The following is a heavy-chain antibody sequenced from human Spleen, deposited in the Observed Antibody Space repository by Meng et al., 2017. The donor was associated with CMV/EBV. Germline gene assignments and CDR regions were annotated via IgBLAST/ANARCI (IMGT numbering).Heavy chain of an antibody. D-gene: IGHD2-2*01. CDR2: ISAYNGNR. CDR1: GYTFTRYR. J-gene: IGHJ6*02. CDR3: ARGRQHCTSTSCYGFGIRDRYYYYGMDV. Sequence: ASVKVSCKASGYTFTRYRFSWVRQAPGQGLEWMGCISAYNGNRNYAEKFQDRVTMSTDTSTSTVYMELRSLRSDDTAVYYCARGRQHCTSTSCYGFGIRDRYYYYGMDVWGQGTTVTVSS. V-gene: IGHV1-18*01.